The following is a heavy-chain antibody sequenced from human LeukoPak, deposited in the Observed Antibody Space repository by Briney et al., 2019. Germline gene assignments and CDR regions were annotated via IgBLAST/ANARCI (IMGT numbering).Heavy chain of an antibody. J-gene: IGHJ6*03. CDR1: GYTFTSYY. D-gene: IGHD1-26*01. V-gene: IGHV1-46*01. CDR2: INPSGGST. CDR3: ARGVGATARWDLGSDGRDSYYMDV. Sequence: ASVKVSCKASGYTFTSYYMHWVRQAPGQGLEWMGIINPSGGSTSYAQKFQGRVTITTDESTSTAYMELSSLRSEDTAVYYCARGVGATARWDLGSDGRDSYYMDVWGKGTTVTVSS.